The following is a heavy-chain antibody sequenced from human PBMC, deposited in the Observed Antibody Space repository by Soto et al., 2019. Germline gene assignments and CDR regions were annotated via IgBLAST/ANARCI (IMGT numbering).Heavy chain of an antibody. J-gene: IGHJ4*02. V-gene: IGHV4-39*07. CDR1: GGSISSGDYY. D-gene: IGHD3-10*01. Sequence: SETLSLTCTVSGGSISSGDYYRSWIRQPPGKGLEWIGEINHSGSTNYNPSLKSRVTISVDTSKNQFSLKLSSVTAADTAVYYCARAQSKIRYWGQGTLVTVSS. CDR2: INHSGST. CDR3: ARAQSKIRY.